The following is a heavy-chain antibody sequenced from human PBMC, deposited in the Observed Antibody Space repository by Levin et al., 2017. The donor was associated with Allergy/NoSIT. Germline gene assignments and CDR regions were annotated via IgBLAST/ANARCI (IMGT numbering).Heavy chain of an antibody. CDR3: ARDTPNQGWYFDL. CDR2: IKQDGSEK. J-gene: IGHJ2*01. V-gene: IGHV3-7*04. Sequence: PGESLKISCAASAFTFSSSWMSWVRQAPGKGLEWVANIKQDGSEKYYVDSVKGRFTISRDNAKNSLYLQMSSLRAEDTAVYYCARDTPNQGWYFDLWGRGTLVTVSS. CDR1: AFTFSSSW.